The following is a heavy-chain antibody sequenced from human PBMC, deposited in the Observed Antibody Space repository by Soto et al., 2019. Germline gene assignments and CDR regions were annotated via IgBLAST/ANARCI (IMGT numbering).Heavy chain of an antibody. CDR3: ARGTEADFDI. CDR1: GDSVSCNSAA. J-gene: IGHJ3*02. CDR2: TYYRSKYYN. V-gene: IGHV6-1*01. Sequence: SQTLSLTCAISGDSVSCNSAAWNWIRQSPSRGLEWLGRTYYRSKYYNDYAVSVRSRITINSDTSKNQFSLQLKSMTPEDTAVYYCARGTEADFDIWGQGTMVTVSS.